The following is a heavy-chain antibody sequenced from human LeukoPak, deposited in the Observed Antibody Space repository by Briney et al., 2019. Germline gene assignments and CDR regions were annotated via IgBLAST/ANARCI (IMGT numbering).Heavy chain of an antibody. Sequence: PGGSLRLSCAASGFTFSNAWMSWVRQAPGKGLEWVGRIKSKTDGGTTDYAAPVKGRFTISRDDSKNTLYLQMNGLKTEDTAVYYCTTVPVLLWFGELLFVDYWGQGTLVTVSS. CDR2: IKSKTDGGTT. J-gene: IGHJ4*02. CDR3: TTVPVLLWFGELLFVDY. V-gene: IGHV3-15*01. D-gene: IGHD3-10*01. CDR1: GFTFSNAW.